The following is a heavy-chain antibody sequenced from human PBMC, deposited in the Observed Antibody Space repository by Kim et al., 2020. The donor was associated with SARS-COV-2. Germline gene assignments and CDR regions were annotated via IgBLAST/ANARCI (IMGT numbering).Heavy chain of an antibody. D-gene: IGHD3-16*02. CDR3: ARGLGRYVWGSYRELDY. Sequence: LKSRVTITVDTSKNQFSLKLSSVTAADTAVYYCARGLGRYVWGSYRELDYWGQGTLVTVSS. J-gene: IGHJ4*02. V-gene: IGHV4-34*01.